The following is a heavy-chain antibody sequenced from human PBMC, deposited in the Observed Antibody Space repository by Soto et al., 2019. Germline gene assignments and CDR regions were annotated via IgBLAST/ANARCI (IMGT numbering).Heavy chain of an antibody. Sequence: QVQLQESGPGLVKPSQTLSLTCTVSGGSISSGDYYWSWIRQPPGKGLEWIGYIYYSGSTYYNPSTKSRGTMSVDTSKNQSSLKLSSVTAADTAVYYCARVVYSSSKRFLARWFDPWGQGTLVIVSS. CDR2: IYYSGST. D-gene: IGHD3-3*01. CDR1: GGSISSGDYY. CDR3: ARVVYSSSKRFLARWFDP. V-gene: IGHV4-30-4*01. J-gene: IGHJ5*02.